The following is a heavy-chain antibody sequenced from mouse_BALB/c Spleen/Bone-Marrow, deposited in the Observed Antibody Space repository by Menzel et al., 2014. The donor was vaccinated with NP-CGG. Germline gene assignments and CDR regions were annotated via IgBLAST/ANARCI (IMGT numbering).Heavy chain of an antibody. CDR1: GYSFTGYY. Sequence: VVKTGASVKISCKASGYSFTGYYMHWIKQSHGKSLEWIGYISCYNGASGYNQKFKGKATFTVDTSSTIAYTQFNSLTSEDSAVYYCARRRDGTNYFDYRGQGTTLTVSS. J-gene: IGHJ2*01. V-gene: IGHV1S34*01. CDR3: ARRRDGTNYFDY. CDR2: ISCYNGAS. D-gene: IGHD2-1*01.